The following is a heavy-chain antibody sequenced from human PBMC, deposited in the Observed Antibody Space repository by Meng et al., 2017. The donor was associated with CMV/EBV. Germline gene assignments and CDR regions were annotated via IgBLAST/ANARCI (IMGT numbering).Heavy chain of an antibody. J-gene: IGHJ3*02. CDR2: TYYRSKWYN. D-gene: IGHD4-17*01. CDR1: GDSVSSNSAA. V-gene: IGHV6-1*01. Sequence: SETLSLTCAISGDSVSSNSAAWNWIRQSPSRGLEWLGRTYYRSKWYNDYAVSVTSRITINPDTSKTQFSLQLNSVTPEDTAVYYCARETTGSAYGDYDDAFDIWGQGTMVTVSS. CDR3: ARETTGSAYGDYDDAFDI.